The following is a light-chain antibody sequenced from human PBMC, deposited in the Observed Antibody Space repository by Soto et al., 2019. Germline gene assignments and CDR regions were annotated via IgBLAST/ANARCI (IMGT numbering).Light chain of an antibody. CDR1: QSVSSY. CDR2: DVS. J-gene: IGKJ4*01. V-gene: IGKV3-11*01. CDR3: HQRSNWPLT. Sequence: EVVLTQSPDTLSLSPGGSATLSCRASQSVSSYLAWYQQRPGQALRLLIYDVSKRATGIPARFSGSWSRTDFILTITSLEPEDFAIYFCHQRSNWPLTFGGGTKLEIK.